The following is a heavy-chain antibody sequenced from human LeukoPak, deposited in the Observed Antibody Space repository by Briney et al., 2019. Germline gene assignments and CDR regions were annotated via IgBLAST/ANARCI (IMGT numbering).Heavy chain of an antibody. CDR3: ARDPYSSSWKIDY. J-gene: IGHJ4*02. V-gene: IGHV4-38-2*02. CDR2: MYHSGST. D-gene: IGHD6-13*01. Sequence: SETLSLTCTVSNYSISTDYYWGWIRQPPGKGLEWIGTMYHSGSTYYNPSLKSRVTISVDTSKNQFSLKLSSVTAADTAVYYCARDPYSSSWKIDYWGQGTLVTVSS. CDR1: NYSISTDYY.